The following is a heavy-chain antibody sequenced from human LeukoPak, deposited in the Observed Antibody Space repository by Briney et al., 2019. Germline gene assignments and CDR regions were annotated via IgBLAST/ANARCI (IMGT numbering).Heavy chain of an antibody. D-gene: IGHD3-22*01. CDR2: ISGSGSST. CDR3: ATRPYYYDSSGYSYP. CDR1: GFTFSSYA. Sequence: GGSLRPSCAASGFTFSSYAMSWVRQAPGKGLEWVSAISGSGSSTYYADSVKGRFTISRDNSKNTLYLQMNSLRAEDTAVYYCATRPYYYDSSGYSYPWGQGTLVTVSS. V-gene: IGHV3-23*01. J-gene: IGHJ5*02.